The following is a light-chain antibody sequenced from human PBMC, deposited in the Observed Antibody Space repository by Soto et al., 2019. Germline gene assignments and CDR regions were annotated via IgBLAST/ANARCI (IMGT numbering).Light chain of an antibody. Sequence: DIRMTQSPSALSASVGDRATITCRASHSISSWLAWYQQKPGKAPKLLIYAASSLQSGVPSRFSGSGSATDFTLTITTLEPEDFGVYYCQQFGTSPVTFGGGTKVDI. J-gene: IGKJ4*01. CDR1: HSISSW. CDR2: AAS. CDR3: QQFGTSPVT. V-gene: IGKV1-5*01.